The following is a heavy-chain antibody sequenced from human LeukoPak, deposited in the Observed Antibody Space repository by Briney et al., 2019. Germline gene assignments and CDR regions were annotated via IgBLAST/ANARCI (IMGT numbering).Heavy chain of an antibody. CDR1: GYTLTELS. CDR2: FDPEDGET. D-gene: IGHD3-3*01. J-gene: IGHJ4*02. Sequence: ASVKASCKVSGYTLTELSMHWVRQAPGKGLEWMGGFDPEDGETIYAQKFQGRVTMTEDTSTDTAYMELSSLRSEDTAVYYCATVGLYYDFWSGYYRLWGQGTLVTVSS. V-gene: IGHV1-24*01. CDR3: ATVGLYYDFWSGYYRL.